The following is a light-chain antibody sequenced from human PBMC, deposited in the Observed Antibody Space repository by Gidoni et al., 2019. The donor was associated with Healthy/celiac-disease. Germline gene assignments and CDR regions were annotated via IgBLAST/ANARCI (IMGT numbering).Light chain of an antibody. CDR3: QQYNNWLTT. CDR1: QSVSSN. CDR2: GAS. V-gene: IGKV3-15*01. J-gene: IGKJ1*01. Sequence: EIVMTQSPATLSVSPGERATLSCRASQSVSSNLAWYQQKPGQAPRLLIYGASTRATGIPARFSGSWSGTEFTLTLSSLQSEDFAVYYCQQYNNWLTTFGQGTKVEIK.